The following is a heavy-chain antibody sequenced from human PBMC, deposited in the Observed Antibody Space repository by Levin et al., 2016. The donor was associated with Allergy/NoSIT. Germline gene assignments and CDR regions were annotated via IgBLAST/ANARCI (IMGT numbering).Heavy chain of an antibody. D-gene: IGHD6-6*01. J-gene: IGHJ3*02. V-gene: IGHV1-69*04. CDR2: IIPILGIA. CDR1: GGTFSSYA. CDR3: ASWPFEYSSSVEAFDI. Sequence: SVKVSCKASGGTFSSYAISWVRQAPGQGLEWMGRIIPILGIANYAQKFQGRVTITADKSTSTAYMELSSLRSEDTAVYYCASWPFEYSSSVEAFDIWGQGTMVTVSS.